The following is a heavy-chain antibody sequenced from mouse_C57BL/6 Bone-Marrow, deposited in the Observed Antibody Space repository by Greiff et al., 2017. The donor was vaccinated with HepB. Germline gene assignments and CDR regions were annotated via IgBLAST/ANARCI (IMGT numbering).Heavy chain of an antibody. CDR1: GYSFTGYY. Sequence: VQLQQSGPELVKPGASVKISCKASGYSFTGYYMNWVKQSPEKSLEWIGEINPSTGGTTYNQKFKAKATLTVDKSSSTAYMQLKSLTSEDSAVYYCARRGGSSRSWFAYGGQGTLVTVSA. J-gene: IGHJ3*01. D-gene: IGHD1-1*01. CDR2: INPSTGGT. CDR3: ARRGGSSRSWFAY. V-gene: IGHV1-42*01.